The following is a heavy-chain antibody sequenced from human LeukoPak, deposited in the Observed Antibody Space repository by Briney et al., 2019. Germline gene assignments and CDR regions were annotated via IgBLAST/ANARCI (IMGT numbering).Heavy chain of an antibody. CDR2: IRSKAYGGTT. Sequence: GGSLRLSCTASGFTFGDYAMSWFRQAPGKGLEWVGFIRSKAYGGTTEYAASVKGRFTISRDDSKSIAYLQMNSLKTEDTAVYYCTRDARITSLSLYYWGQGTLVTVSS. CDR1: GFTFGDYA. D-gene: IGHD3-10*01. J-gene: IGHJ4*02. CDR3: TRDARITSLSLYY. V-gene: IGHV3-49*03.